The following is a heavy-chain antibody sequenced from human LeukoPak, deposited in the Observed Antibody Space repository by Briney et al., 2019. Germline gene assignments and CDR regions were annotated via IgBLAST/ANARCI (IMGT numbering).Heavy chain of an antibody. V-gene: IGHV3-48*03. CDR2: ISPRGSTK. CDR3: TKLAVASADS. CDR1: RFRVSSYE. D-gene: IGHD6-19*01. Sequence: GGSLRVSCAACRFRVSSYEVNWVRQASGTGREWVSNISPRGSTKYYADSVKGRFTVSRDNAKNSLYLQMNSLRAGDTGVYYCTKLAVASADSWGQGTLVTVSS. J-gene: IGHJ4*02.